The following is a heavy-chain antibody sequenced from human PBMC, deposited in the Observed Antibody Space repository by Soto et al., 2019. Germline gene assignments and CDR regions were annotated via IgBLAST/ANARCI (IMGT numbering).Heavy chain of an antibody. CDR2: ISSSSSTI. CDR3: ARDFNSQKIKYYFDY. CDR1: GFTFSSYS. V-gene: IGHV3-48*02. J-gene: IGHJ4*02. Sequence: GGSLRLSCAASGFTFSSYSMNWVRQAPGKGLEWVSYISSSSSTIYYADSVKGRFTISRDNAKNSLYLQMNSLRDEDTAVYYCARDFNSQKIKYYFDYWGQGTLVTVSS. D-gene: IGHD1-20*01.